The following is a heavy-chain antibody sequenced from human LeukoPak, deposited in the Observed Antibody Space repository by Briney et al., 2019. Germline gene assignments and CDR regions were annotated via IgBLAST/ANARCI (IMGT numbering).Heavy chain of an antibody. CDR2: IYHSGST. CDR1: GGSISSSNW. CDR3: ARDRAVRSNWFGP. V-gene: IGHV4-4*02. D-gene: IGHD6-19*01. J-gene: IGHJ5*02. Sequence: SETLSLTCAVSGGSISSSNWWSWVRQPPGKGLEWIGEIYHSGSTNYNPSLKSRVTISVDKSKNQFSLKLSSVTAADTAVYYCARDRAVRSNWFGPWGQGTLVTVSS.